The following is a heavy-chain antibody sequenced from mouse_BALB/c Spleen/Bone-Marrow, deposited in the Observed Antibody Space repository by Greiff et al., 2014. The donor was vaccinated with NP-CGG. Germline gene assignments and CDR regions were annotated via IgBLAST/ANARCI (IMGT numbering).Heavy chain of an antibody. V-gene: IGHV1-69*02. Sequence: LQESGAELVRPGASVKLSCKPSGYTFTSYWINWVKQRPGQGLEWIGNIYPSDNYTNYNQKFKDKATLTVDISSTTAYMQLSSPTSEDSAVYYCTRTYEYFDYWGQGTTLTVSS. J-gene: IGHJ2*01. CDR2: IYPSDNYT. D-gene: IGHD2-3*01. CDR3: TRTYEYFDY. CDR1: GYTFTSYW.